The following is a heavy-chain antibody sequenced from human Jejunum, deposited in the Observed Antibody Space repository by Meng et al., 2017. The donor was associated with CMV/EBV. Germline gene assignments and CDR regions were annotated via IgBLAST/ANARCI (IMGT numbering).Heavy chain of an antibody. CDR3: SRNEFERMIHWFAP. V-gene: IGHV6-1*01. J-gene: IGHJ5*02. CDR1: VSSKSAA. D-gene: IGHD3-22*01. CDR2: IYYGSQWYS. Sequence: VSSKSAAWNWIRQSPSRGLEWLGRIYYGSQWYSDYAVSVRGRISINPDTSRNQFSLHLSSVTPEDTAIYYCSRNEFERMIHWFAPWGQGTLVTVSS.